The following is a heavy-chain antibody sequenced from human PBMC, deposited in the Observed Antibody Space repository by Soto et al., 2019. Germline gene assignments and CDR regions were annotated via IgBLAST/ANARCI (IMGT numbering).Heavy chain of an antibody. CDR1: GFTFSSYA. V-gene: IGHV3-64*01. CDR2: ISSNGGST. D-gene: IGHD5-12*01. CDR3: ARFGDGYNLDY. J-gene: IGHJ4*02. Sequence: PGGSLRLSCAASGFTFSSYAMHWVRQAPGKGLEYVSAISSNGGSTYYANSVKGRFTISRDNSKNTLYLQMGSLRAEDMAVYYCARFGDGYNLDYWGQGTLVTVSS.